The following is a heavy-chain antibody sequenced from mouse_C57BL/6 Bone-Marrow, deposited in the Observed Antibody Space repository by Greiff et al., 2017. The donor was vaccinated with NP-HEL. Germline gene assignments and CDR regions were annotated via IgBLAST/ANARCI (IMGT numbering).Heavy chain of an antibody. Sequence: VQLQQSGPELVKPGASVKMSCKASGYTFTDYNMHWVKQSHGKSLEWIGYINPKNGGTSYNQKFKGKATLTVNKSSSTAYMELRSLTSEDSAFYYCASLNYGSTSAWFAYWGQGTLVTVSA. J-gene: IGHJ3*01. CDR1: GYTFTDYN. V-gene: IGHV1-22*01. D-gene: IGHD1-1*01. CDR2: INPKNGGT. CDR3: ASLNYGSTSAWFAY.